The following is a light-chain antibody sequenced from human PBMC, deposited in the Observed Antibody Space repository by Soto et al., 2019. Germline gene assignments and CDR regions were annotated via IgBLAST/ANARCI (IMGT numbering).Light chain of an antibody. CDR2: AVS. CDR3: CSYAGSYTWV. CDR1: SSDVGGYDY. Sequence: QSALTQPRSVSGSPGQSVTISCTGSSSDVGGYDYVSWYQQHPGKAPKLMIYAVSKRPSGVPDRFSGSKSGNTASLTISGLQAEDEADYCCCSYAGSYTWVFGGGTQLTVL. J-gene: IGLJ3*02. V-gene: IGLV2-11*01.